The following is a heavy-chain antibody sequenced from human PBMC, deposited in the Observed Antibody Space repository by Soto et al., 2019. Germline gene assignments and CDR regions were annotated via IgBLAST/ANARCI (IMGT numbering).Heavy chain of an antibody. D-gene: IGHD3-22*01. Sequence: SETLSLTCTVSGGSISSGGYYWSWIRQHPGKGLEWIGYIYYSGSTYYNPSLKSRVTISVDTSKNQFSLKLSSVTAADTAVYYCARDAYDSSLDPWGQGTLVTVSS. CDR2: IYYSGST. J-gene: IGHJ5*02. CDR1: GGSISSGGYY. V-gene: IGHV4-31*03. CDR3: ARDAYDSSLDP.